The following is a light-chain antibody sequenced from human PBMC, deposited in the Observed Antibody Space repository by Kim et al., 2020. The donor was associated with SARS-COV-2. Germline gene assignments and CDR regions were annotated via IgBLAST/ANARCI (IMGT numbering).Light chain of an antibody. CDR1: SSDVGGYNH. Sequence: GQSVTISCTGTSSDVGGYNHVSWYQQHPGKAPKLLIYEVTKRPSGVPDRFSGSKSGNTASLTVSGLQAEDEADYYCSSYGGSNSYVFGTGTKVTVL. CDR2: EVT. V-gene: IGLV2-8*01. J-gene: IGLJ1*01. CDR3: SSYGGSNSYV.